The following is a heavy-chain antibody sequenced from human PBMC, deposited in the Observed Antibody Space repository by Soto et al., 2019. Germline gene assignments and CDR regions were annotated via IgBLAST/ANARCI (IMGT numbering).Heavy chain of an antibody. D-gene: IGHD3-10*01. CDR2: IGSISSYT. V-gene: IGHV3-11*05. CDR3: ARWFGGFDY. J-gene: IGHJ4*02. Sequence: QVQLVESGGGLVKPGGSLRLSCAASAITFSDFYMSWIRQAPGKGLEWVSYIGSISSYTNYADSVKGRFTISRDNAKNSLYLQMNSLRAEDTAVYYCARWFGGFDYWGQGTLLTVSS. CDR1: AITFSDFY.